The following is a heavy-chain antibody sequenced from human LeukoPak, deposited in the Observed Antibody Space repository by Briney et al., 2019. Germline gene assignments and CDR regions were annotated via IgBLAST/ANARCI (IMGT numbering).Heavy chain of an antibody. J-gene: IGHJ6*03. D-gene: IGHD6-19*01. CDR1: GFAFSSFA. Sequence: GGSRSLSCAASGFAFSSFAMGWVRQSPGKGLEWLSTINGGGNTTFYADSLKGRFTISRDNSKNTLYLHMDSLRPDDTAIYYCTKELHVAVAVADYYYFCMDVWGRGTPVTVSS. CDR3: TKELHVAVAVADYYYFCMDV. CDR2: INGGGNTT. V-gene: IGHV3-23*01.